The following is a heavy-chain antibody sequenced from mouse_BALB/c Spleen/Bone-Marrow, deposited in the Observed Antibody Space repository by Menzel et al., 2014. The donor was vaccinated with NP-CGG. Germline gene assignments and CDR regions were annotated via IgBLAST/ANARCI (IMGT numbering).Heavy chain of an antibody. J-gene: IGHJ2*01. CDR2: INPSTGYT. CDR1: GYIFTSYW. D-gene: IGHD4-1*01. CDR3: ARSRTGTYFDY. V-gene: IGHV1-7*01. Sequence: QVQLQQSGAELAKPGASVKMSCKASGYIFTSYWMHWVKQRPGQGLEWIGYINPSTGYTEYNQKFKDKATLTADKSSSTAYMQLSSLTSEDSAVYYCARSRTGTYFDYWGQGTTLTVSS.